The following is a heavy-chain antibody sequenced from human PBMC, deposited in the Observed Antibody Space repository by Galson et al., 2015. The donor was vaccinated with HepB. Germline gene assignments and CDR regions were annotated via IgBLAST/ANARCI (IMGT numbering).Heavy chain of an antibody. Sequence: SLRLSCAASGFTFSSYAMSWVRQAPGKGLEWVSAISGSGGSTYYADSVKGRFTISRDNSKNTLYLQMNSLRAEDTAVYYCAKPFLPGRTIPGPPWFDPWGQGTLVTVSS. CDR2: ISGSGGST. D-gene: IGHD1-1*01. V-gene: IGHV3-23*01. CDR1: GFTFSSYA. CDR3: AKPFLPGRTIPGPPWFDP. J-gene: IGHJ5*02.